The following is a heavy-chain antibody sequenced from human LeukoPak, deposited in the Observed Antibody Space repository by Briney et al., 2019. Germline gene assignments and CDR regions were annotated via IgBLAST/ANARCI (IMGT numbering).Heavy chain of an antibody. D-gene: IGHD5-12*01. CDR2: ISAYNGNT. Sequence: ASVTVSFTASGYTFTSYGISWVRQAPGQGLEWMGWISAYNGNTNYAQKLQGRVTMTTDTSTSTAYMELRSLRSDDTAVYYCARVERDSGYDDYWGQGTLATVSS. CDR3: ARVERDSGYDDY. V-gene: IGHV1-18*01. J-gene: IGHJ4*02. CDR1: GYTFTSYG.